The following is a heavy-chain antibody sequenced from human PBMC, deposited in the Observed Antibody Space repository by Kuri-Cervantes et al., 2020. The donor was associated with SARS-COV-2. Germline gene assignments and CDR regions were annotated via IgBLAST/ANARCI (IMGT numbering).Heavy chain of an antibody. J-gene: IGHJ4*02. V-gene: IGHV3-30*03. CDR3: ARTLGEDIVVVPAATFDY. D-gene: IGHD2-2*01. CDR2: ISYGGSNK. CDR1: GFTFSSYS. Sequence: GESLKISCAASGFTFSSYSMNWVRQAPGKGLEWVAVISYGGSNKYYADSVKGRFTISRDNSKNTLYLQMNSLRAEDTAVYYCARTLGEDIVVVPAATFDYWGQGTLVTVSS.